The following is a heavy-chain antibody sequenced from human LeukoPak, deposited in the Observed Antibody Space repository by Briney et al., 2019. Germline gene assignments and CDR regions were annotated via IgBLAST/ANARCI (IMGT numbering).Heavy chain of an antibody. D-gene: IGHD6-19*01. CDR2: MSHSGRP. Sequence: SSETLSLTCTVSGGSLSASTYYWAWIRQPPGKGLEWIGSMSHSGRPYYNPSFESRVTISLDMSKNQFSLRLTSMTAADTAVYYCARGGGWPSWFFDLWGRGTLVTVSS. J-gene: IGHJ2*01. CDR1: GGSLSASTYY. V-gene: IGHV4-39*07. CDR3: ARGGGWPSWFFDL.